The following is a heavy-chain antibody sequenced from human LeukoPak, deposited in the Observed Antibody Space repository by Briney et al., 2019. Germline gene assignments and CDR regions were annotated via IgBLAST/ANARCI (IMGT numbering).Heavy chain of an antibody. CDR3: ARGWDGDYEPFDY. Sequence: SVTLSLTCTVSGGSISSYYWSWIRQPPGKGLEWIGYIYYSGSTNYNPSLKSRVTISVDTSKNQFSLKLSSVTAADTAVYYCARGWDGDYEPFDYWGQGTLVTVSS. V-gene: IGHV4-59*01. D-gene: IGHD4-17*01. CDR1: GGSISSYY. J-gene: IGHJ4*02. CDR2: IYYSGST.